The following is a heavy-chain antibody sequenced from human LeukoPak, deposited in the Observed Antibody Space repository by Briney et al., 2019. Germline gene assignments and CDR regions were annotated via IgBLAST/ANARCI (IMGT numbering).Heavy chain of an antibody. D-gene: IGHD1-26*01. CDR3: ARGASGGTTFHY. Sequence: SETLSLTCTVSGGSISSGDHSWSWIRQPPGKDLEWIGYIYYSGSTYYNPSLKSRISMSVDTSKNQFSLKVSSMTAADTAVYYCARGASGGTTFHYWGQGTLVTVPS. J-gene: IGHJ4*02. CDR2: IYYSGST. V-gene: IGHV4-30-4*01. CDR1: GGSISSGDHS.